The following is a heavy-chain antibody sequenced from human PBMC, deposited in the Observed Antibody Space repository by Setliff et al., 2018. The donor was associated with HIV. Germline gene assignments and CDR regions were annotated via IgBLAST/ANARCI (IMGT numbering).Heavy chain of an antibody. Sequence: SETLSLTCTVSGGSISSSSYYWGWIRQPPGKGLEWIGSIYYSGSTYYNPSLKSRVTISVDTSKNQFSLKLSSVTAADTAVYYCTSEGRGDPALATTRLDYWGQGKLVTVSS. CDR2: IYYSGST. V-gene: IGHV4-39*01. D-gene: IGHD1-1*01. CDR1: GGSISSSSYY. J-gene: IGHJ4*02. CDR3: TSEGRGDPALATTRLDY.